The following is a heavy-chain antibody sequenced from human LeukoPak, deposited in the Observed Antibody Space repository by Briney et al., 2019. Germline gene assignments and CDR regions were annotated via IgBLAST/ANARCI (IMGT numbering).Heavy chain of an antibody. CDR2: IWYHGSSK. CDR3: VRELPPVVQYYFDY. Sequence: PGGSLILSCAASGFTFSDYGMHWVRRAPGKGLEWVAVIWYHGSSKYYADSVKGRFTIARDNSRNTLYLQMNSLRAEDTAVYYCVRELPPVVQYYFDYWGPGTLVTVSS. V-gene: IGHV3-33*01. D-gene: IGHD3-22*01. CDR1: GFTFSDYG. J-gene: IGHJ4*02.